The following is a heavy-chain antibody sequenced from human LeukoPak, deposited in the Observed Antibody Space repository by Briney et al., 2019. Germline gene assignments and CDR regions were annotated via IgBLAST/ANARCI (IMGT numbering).Heavy chain of an antibody. D-gene: IGHD2-15*01. V-gene: IGHV4-31*03. J-gene: IGHJ6*02. Sequence: SQTLSLTCTVSGGSISSGGYYWSWIRQHPGKGLEWIGYMYYSGSTYYNPSLESRVTISVDTSKNQFSLKLYPVAAADTAVYYCARTGGGSCSGGSCYLLYGTDVWGQGTTVTVSS. CDR1: GGSISSGGYY. CDR2: MYYSGST. CDR3: ARTGGGSCSGGSCYLLYGTDV.